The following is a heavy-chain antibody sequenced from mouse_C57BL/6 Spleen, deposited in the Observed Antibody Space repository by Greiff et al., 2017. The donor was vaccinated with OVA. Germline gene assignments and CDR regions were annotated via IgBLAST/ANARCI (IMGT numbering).Heavy chain of an antibody. D-gene: IGHD2-4*01. CDR3: ARVITTYFDY. V-gene: IGHV8-12*01. J-gene: IGHJ2*01. CDR1: GFSLSTSGMG. Sequence: QVTLKVSGPGILQSSQTLSLTCSFSGFSLSTSGMGVSWNRPPPGMGLEWLAHNYWDDDKRYYPSLKSRLIISKDTSRNQVFLKLTSVDTAATATYYCARVITTYFDYWGQGTTLTVSS. CDR2: NYWDDDK.